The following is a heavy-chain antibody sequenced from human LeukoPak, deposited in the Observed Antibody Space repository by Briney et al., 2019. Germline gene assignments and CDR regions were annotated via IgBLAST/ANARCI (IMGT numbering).Heavy chain of an antibody. CDR1: GFTLNNAW. J-gene: IGHJ1*01. CDR3: TTDRYYDNSELQFQH. D-gene: IGHD3-22*01. CDR2: IKRETDGGTI. V-gene: IGHV3-15*01. Sequence: NPGGSLRLSCAASGFTLNNAWMSWVRQAPGKGLEWLGRIKRETDGGTIDYAAPVKGRFTISRDDSRNTLYRQMDSLKIEDTAVYYCTTDRYYDNSELQFQHWGQGTLVTVSS.